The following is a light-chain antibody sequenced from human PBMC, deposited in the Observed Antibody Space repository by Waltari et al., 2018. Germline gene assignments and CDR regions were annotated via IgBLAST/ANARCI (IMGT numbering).Light chain of an antibody. Sequence: DIQMTQSPSSLSASVGDRVTITCQASQDISNYLNWYPHKPGKAPKLLIYDASNLETGVPSRFSGSGSGTDFTFTISSLQPEDIATYYCQQYDNLPYTFGQGTKLEIK. CDR3: QQYDNLPYT. CDR2: DAS. J-gene: IGKJ2*01. V-gene: IGKV1-33*01. CDR1: QDISNY.